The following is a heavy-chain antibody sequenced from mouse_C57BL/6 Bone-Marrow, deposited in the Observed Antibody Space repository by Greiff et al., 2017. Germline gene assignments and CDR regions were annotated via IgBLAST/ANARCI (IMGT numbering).Heavy chain of an antibody. CDR3: ARQLRLRDYCDY. CDR2: ISSGGSYT. Sequence: EVKLVESGGDLVQPGGSLKLSCAASGFTFSSYGMSWVRQTPDKRLEWVATISSGGSYTYYPDSVKGRFTISRDDAKNTLYLQMSSLKSEDTAMYYCARQLRLRDYCDYWGQGTTLTVSS. CDR1: GFTFSSYG. V-gene: IGHV5-6*01. J-gene: IGHJ2*01. D-gene: IGHD3-2*02.